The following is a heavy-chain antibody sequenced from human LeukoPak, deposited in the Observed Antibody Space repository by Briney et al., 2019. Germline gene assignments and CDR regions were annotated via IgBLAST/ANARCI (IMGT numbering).Heavy chain of an antibody. V-gene: IGHV4-61*05. CDR2: IYYTGSI. CDR1: GGSISSSSYY. J-gene: IGHJ4*02. CDR3: ARAGAGNEYVGLFDY. D-gene: IGHD3-16*01. Sequence: SETLSLTCTVSGGSISSSSYYWTWIRQPPGKGLEWIGYIYYTGSINYNPSLKSRVTMSVDTSKNQFSLKLSSVTVSDTAVYYCARAGAGNEYVGLFDYWGQGTLVTVSS.